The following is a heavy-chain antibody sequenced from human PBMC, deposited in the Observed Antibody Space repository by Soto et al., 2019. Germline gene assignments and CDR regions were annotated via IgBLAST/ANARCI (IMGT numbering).Heavy chain of an antibody. J-gene: IGHJ6*02. CDR1: GDTFKNCV. Sequence: QVQVVQSGVEVRRPGSSVKVSCKASGDTFKNCVISWVRQAPGQGLEWMGGIIPLFGTTDFAQRFQGRLTNTTDGSTTTAYIEPGKVKSEDPATVYFAAEPGFGKLSCVWGQGTTVIVSS. CDR3: AAEPGFGKLSCV. D-gene: IGHD3-10*01. CDR2: IIPLFGTT. V-gene: IGHV1-69*01.